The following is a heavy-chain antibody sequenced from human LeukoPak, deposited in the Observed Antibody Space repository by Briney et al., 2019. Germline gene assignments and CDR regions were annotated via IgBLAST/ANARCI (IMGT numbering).Heavy chain of an antibody. CDR2: ISGSSLYI. J-gene: IGHJ4*02. CDR1: GFTFSSYG. V-gene: IGHV3-21*01. Sequence: GGSLRLSCAASGFTFSSYGMHWVRQAPGKGLEWVSSISGSSLYIYYADSVKGRFTISRDNAKNSLYLQMNSLRAEDTAVYYCARDPPYYDNSGYYYDYWGQGTLVTVSS. CDR3: ARDPPYYDNSGYYYDY. D-gene: IGHD3-22*01.